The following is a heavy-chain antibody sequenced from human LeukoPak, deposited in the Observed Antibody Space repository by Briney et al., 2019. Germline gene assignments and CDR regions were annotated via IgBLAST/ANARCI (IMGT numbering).Heavy chain of an antibody. CDR1: GFTFSSYA. V-gene: IGHV3-33*08. CDR3: ARDLGYCSGGSCYPYYFDY. J-gene: IGHJ4*02. Sequence: PGGSLRLSCAASGFTFSSYAMSWVRQAPGKGLEWVAVIWYDGSNKYYADSVKGRFTISRDNSKNTLYLQMNSLRAEDTAVYYCARDLGYCSGGSCYPYYFDYWGQGTLVTVSS. D-gene: IGHD2-15*01. CDR2: IWYDGSNK.